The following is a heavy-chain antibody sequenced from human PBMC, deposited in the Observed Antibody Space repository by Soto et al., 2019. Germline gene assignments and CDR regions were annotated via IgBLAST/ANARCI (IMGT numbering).Heavy chain of an antibody. Sequence: ASVKVSFKASGYTFTGYYMHWVRQAPGQGLEWMGWINPNSGGTNYAQKFQGRVTMTRDTSISTAYMELSRLRSDDTAVYYCARDSLYYDFWSGRPFCMDVWGQGTTVTVSS. CDR2: INPNSGGT. CDR1: GYTFTGYY. V-gene: IGHV1-2*02. J-gene: IGHJ6*02. CDR3: ARDSLYYDFWSGRPFCMDV. D-gene: IGHD3-3*01.